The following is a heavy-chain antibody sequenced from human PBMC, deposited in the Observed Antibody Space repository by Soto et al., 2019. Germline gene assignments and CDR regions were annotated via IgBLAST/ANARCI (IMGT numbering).Heavy chain of an antibody. J-gene: IGHJ4*02. V-gene: IGHV4-39*01. D-gene: IGHD4-17*01. CDR3: AARPDPYGDDYFAY. Sequence: QPPGKGLEWIGSIYYSGSTYYNPSLKSRVTISVDTSKNQFSLKLSSVTAADTAVYYCAARPDPYGDDYFAYWGQVTLVTVSS. CDR2: IYYSGST.